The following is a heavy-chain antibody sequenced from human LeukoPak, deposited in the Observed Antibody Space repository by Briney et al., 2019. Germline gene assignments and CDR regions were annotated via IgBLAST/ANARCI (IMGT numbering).Heavy chain of an antibody. CDR3: ASPRGSFFY. D-gene: IGHD1-26*01. CDR2: INHSGST. V-gene: IGHV4-34*01. CDR1: GGSFSGYY. J-gene: IGHJ4*02. Sequence: SETLSLTCAVYGGSFSGYYWSWIRQPPGKGLEWIGEINHSGSTNYNPSLKSRVTISVDTSKNQFSLKLSSVTAADTAVYYCASPRGSFFYWGQGTLVTVSS.